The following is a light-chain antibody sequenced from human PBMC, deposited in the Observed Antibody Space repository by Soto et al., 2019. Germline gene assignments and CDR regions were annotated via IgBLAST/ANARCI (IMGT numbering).Light chain of an antibody. CDR1: QSVSSY. CDR2: DAS. Sequence: EIVLTQSPATPSLSPGERATLCCRASQSVSSYLAWYQQKPGQAPRLLIYDASNRATGIPARFSGSGSGTDFTLTISSLEPEDFAVYYCQQRSNWLTFGQGTRLEIK. J-gene: IGKJ5*01. V-gene: IGKV3-11*01. CDR3: QQRSNWLT.